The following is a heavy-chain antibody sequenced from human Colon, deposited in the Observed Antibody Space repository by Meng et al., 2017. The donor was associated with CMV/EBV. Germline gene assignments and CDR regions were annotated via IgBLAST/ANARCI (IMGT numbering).Heavy chain of an antibody. D-gene: IGHD2-15*01. J-gene: IGHJ4*02. V-gene: IGHV1-2*02. CDR2: ISLNDGRT. CDR1: RYTYTPDY. Sequence: VRQSKYGVQRKKPGGSVKVSCKTSRYTYTPDYMHWVQQAPGQGLEWMGWISLNDGRTSFAQKFQGRVNMTRDTSITTTYMELSRLTSDDTAIYYCTRDGTAEANERGYGYWGQGTLVTVSS. CDR3: TRDGTAEANERGYGY.